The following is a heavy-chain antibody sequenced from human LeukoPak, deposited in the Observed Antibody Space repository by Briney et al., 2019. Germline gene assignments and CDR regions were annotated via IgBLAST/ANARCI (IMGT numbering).Heavy chain of an antibody. V-gene: IGHV3-23*01. CDR2: ISGSGGST. CDR1: GFTLSSYA. Sequence: GGSLRLSCAASGFTLSSYAMSRVRQAPGKGLEWVSAISGSGGSTYYADSVKGRFTISRDNSKNTLYLQMNSLRAEDTAVYYCAKDQSAYTEYYFDYWGQGTLVTVSS. D-gene: IGHD3-16*01. CDR3: AKDQSAYTEYYFDY. J-gene: IGHJ4*02.